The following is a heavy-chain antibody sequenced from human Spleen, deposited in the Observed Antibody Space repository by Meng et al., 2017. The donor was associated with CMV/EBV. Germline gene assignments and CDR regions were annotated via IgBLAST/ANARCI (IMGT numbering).Heavy chain of an antibody. J-gene: IGHJ6*02. Sequence: GESLKISCAASGFTFSSYAMSWVRQAPGKGLEWVSAISGSGGSTYYADSVKGRFTTSRDNSHNTLYLQMNSLRAEDTAVYYCAKARGRESYFFAMDVWGQGTTVTVSS. CDR1: GFTFSSYA. V-gene: IGHV3-23*01. CDR3: AKARGRESYFFAMDV. CDR2: ISGSGGST. D-gene: IGHD3-10*01.